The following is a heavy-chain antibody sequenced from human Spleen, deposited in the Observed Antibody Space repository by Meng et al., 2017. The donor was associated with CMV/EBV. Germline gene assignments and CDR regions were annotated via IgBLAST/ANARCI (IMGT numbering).Heavy chain of an antibody. CDR2: MYSGGST. Sequence: GESLKISCAASGFSVTDNYMGWARQAPGKGPEWVSVMYSGGSTYYADSVKGRFTISRGNSKNTLYLQMNSLRAQDTAVYYCTRQYSNYDYWGQGTLVTVSS. D-gene: IGHD4-11*01. V-gene: IGHV3-66*04. CDR1: GFSVTDNY. J-gene: IGHJ4*02. CDR3: TRQYSNYDY.